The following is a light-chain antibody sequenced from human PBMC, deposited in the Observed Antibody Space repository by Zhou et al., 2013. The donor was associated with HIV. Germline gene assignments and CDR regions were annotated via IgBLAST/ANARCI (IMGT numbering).Light chain of an antibody. Sequence: DIQMTQSPATLSASVGDRVTITCRASQGISSYLAWYQQKPGKAPTLLIYKASNLQSGVPSRFSGSGSGADFTLTINSLQPEDFATYFCQQSYSVPPTFGQGTKLEI. J-gene: IGKJ2*01. V-gene: IGKV1-39*01. CDR1: QGISSY. CDR3: QQSYSVPPT. CDR2: KAS.